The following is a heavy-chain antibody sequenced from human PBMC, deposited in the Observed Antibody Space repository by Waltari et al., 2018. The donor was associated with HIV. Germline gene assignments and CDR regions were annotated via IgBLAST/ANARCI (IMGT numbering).Heavy chain of an antibody. CDR2: IYYRGGT. V-gene: IGHV4-39*02. Sequence: QLPLQESGPGLGKPSETLSLNFSVVCCSLRSISYYWGWIGQRPGKGLEWIGSIYYRGGTYKNPSLQIRVPISVDTSKNHFSLKLSSVTAADTAVYYGARRLAVAGSGYFDYWGQGTLVTVSS. J-gene: IGHJ4*02. D-gene: IGHD6-19*01. CDR1: CCSLRSISYY. CDR3: ARRLAVAGSGYFDY.